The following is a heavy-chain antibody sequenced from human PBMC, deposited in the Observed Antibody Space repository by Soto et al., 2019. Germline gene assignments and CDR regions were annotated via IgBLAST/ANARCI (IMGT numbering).Heavy chain of an antibody. CDR1: GFTFSSYG. D-gene: IGHD2-2*01. CDR3: AKPFLGKEHCRTDKCFYFDH. V-gene: IGHV3-33*06. Sequence: QVQLVESGGGVAQPGGSLRLSCAASGFTFSSYGMHWVRQAPGKGLEWVALIWSDGSKTYYGDSVKGRFTISRDSSANRLYLEMNSLRADDTAVYYCAKPFLGKEHCRTDKCFYFDHWGQGTLVTVSS. CDR2: IWSDGSKT. J-gene: IGHJ4*02.